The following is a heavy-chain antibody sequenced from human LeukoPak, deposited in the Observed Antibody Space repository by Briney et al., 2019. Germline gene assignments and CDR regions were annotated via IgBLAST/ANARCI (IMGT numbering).Heavy chain of an antibody. V-gene: IGHV3-11*01. CDR2: ISSSGSTI. D-gene: IGHD3-22*01. J-gene: IGHJ4*02. CDR3: ARDLNSDSSGYYYYYYFDY. CDR1: GFTFSDYY. Sequence: NSGGSLRLSCAASGFTFSDYYMSWIRQAPGKGLEWVSYISSSGSTIYYADSVKGRFTISRDNAKNSLYLQMNSLRAEDTAVYYCARDLNSDSSGYYYYYYFDYWGQGTLVTVSS.